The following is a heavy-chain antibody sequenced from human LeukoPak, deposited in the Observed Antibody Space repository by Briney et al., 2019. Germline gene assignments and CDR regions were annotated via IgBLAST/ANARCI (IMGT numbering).Heavy chain of an antibody. D-gene: IGHD2-2*01. CDR3: AKADIIPAKYCSSPSCSYFDY. Sequence: GGSLRLSCAASGFTFGSYAMSWVRQAPGKGLEWVSAISGSGGSTYYADSVKGRFTISRDNSKNTLYLQMNSLRAEDTAVYYCAKADIIPAKYCSSPSCSYFDYWGQGTLVTVSS. CDR2: ISGSGGST. CDR1: GFTFGSYA. V-gene: IGHV3-23*01. J-gene: IGHJ4*02.